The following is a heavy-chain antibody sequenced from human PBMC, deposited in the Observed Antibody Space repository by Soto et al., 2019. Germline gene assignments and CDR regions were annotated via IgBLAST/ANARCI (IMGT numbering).Heavy chain of an antibody. D-gene: IGHD2-8*02. Sequence: GSLRLSCAASGFTFRSYSMNWVRQAPGKGLEWVSYISSSSSTIYYADSVKGRFTISRDNAKNSLYLQMNSLRAEDTAVYYCARDGGTYTGGYYYMDVWGKGTTVTVSS. J-gene: IGHJ6*03. CDR3: ARDGGTYTGGYYYMDV. V-gene: IGHV3-48*01. CDR2: ISSSSSTI. CDR1: GFTFRSYS.